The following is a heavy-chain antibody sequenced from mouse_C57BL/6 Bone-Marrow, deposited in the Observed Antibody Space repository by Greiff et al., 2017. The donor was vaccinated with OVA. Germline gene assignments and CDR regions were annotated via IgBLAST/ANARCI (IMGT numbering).Heavy chain of an antibody. CDR1: GYTFTSYW. D-gene: IGHD2-3*01. CDR2: IHPNSGST. CDR3: ARGGWLLRWYFDV. J-gene: IGHJ1*03. Sequence: QVQLKQPGAELVKPGASVKLSCKASGYTFTSYWMHWVKQRPGQGLEWIGMIHPNSGSTNYNEKFKSKATLTVDKSSSTAYMQLSSLTSEDSAVYYCARGGWLLRWYFDVWGTGTTVTVSS. V-gene: IGHV1-64*01.